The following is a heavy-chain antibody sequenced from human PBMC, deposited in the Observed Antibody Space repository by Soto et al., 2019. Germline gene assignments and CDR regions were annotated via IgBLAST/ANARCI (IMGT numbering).Heavy chain of an antibody. V-gene: IGHV3-11*01. CDR3: ARDHLDRIAAAEPNWFDP. CDR2: ISSSGSTI. J-gene: IGHJ5*02. Sequence: QVQLVESGGGLVKPGGSLRLSCAASGFTFSDYYMSWIRQAPGKGLEWVSYISSSGSTIYYADSVKGRFTISRDNAKNSLDLQMNSLRAEDTAVYYCARDHLDRIAAAEPNWFDPWGQGTLVTVSS. CDR1: GFTFSDYY. D-gene: IGHD6-13*01.